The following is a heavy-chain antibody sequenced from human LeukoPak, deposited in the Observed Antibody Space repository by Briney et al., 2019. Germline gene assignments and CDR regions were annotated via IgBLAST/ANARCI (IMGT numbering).Heavy chain of an antibody. V-gene: IGHV1-3*01. D-gene: IGHD6-13*01. CDR3: AREPPSSSWYVAFDY. Sequence: KFQGRVTITRDTSASTAYMELSSLRSEDTAVYYCAREPPSSSWYVAFDYWGQGALVTVSS. J-gene: IGHJ4*02.